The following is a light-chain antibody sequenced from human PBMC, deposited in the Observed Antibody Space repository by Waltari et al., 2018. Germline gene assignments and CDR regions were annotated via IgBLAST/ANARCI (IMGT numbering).Light chain of an antibody. J-gene: IGLJ1*01. CDR3: SSYTSNSRGV. CDR2: DVS. V-gene: IGLV2-14*03. CDR1: SSDVGGYNY. Sequence: QSVLTQPASVSGSPGQSITISCTGTSSDVGGYNYVSWYQQHPGKAPKLMIYDVSNLPSGVSNRFSGSKSGNTASLTISGLQAEDEADYYCSSYTSNSRGVFGTGTKVTVL.